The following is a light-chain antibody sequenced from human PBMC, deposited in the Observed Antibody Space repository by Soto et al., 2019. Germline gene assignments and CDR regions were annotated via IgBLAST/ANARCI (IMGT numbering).Light chain of an antibody. J-gene: IGLJ1*01. CDR2: DVS. CDR1: SSDVGGYNY. V-gene: IGLV2-14*01. CDR3: SSYTSSSTLEV. Sequence: QSVLTQPASVSGSPGQSITISCTGTSSDVGGYNYVSWYQQHPGKAPKLMIYDVSNRPSGVSNRFSGSKSGNTASLTISRLQAEDEADYYCSSYTSSSTLEVFGTGTKVTVL.